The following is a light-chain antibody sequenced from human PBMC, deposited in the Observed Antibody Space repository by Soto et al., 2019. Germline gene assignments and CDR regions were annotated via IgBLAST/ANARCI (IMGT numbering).Light chain of an antibody. V-gene: IGLV2-14*03. CDR2: HVS. J-gene: IGLJ2*01. Sequence: QSALTQPASVSGSPGQSITISCTGSSSDVGGYNYVSWYQQHHPGKAPKLMIYHVSNRPSGVSNRFSGSKSGNTASLTISGLQAEDEADYYCSSYTTSSTVVFGGGTKLTVL. CDR1: SSDVGGYNY. CDR3: SSYTTSSTVV.